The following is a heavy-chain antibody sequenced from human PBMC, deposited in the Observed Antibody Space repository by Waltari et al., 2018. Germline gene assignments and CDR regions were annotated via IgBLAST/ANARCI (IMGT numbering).Heavy chain of an antibody. D-gene: IGHD1-20*01. Sequence: EVQLVESGGGLVQPGGSLRLSCAASGFTFSSYELNWVRQAPGKGLEWVSYISSSGSTIYYADSVKGRFTISRDNAKNSLYLQMNSLRAEDTAVYYCARDLFGIKDYWGQGTLVTVSS. J-gene: IGHJ4*02. CDR3: ARDLFGIKDY. CDR2: ISSSGSTI. CDR1: GFTFSSYE. V-gene: IGHV3-48*03.